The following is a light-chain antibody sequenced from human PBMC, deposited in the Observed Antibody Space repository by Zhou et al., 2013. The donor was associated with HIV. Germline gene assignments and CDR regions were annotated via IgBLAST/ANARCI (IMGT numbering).Light chain of an antibody. V-gene: IGKV1-33*01. CDR2: DAS. CDR3: QQYDNVPLT. J-gene: IGKJ4*01. Sequence: DIQMTQSPSSLSASVGDRVAITCQASHDISNFLSWYQQKPGKAPKLLIYDASNLETGVPSRFSGGGSGTDFTFTISNLQPEDFATYYCQQYDNVPLTFGGGTKVELK. CDR1: HDISNF.